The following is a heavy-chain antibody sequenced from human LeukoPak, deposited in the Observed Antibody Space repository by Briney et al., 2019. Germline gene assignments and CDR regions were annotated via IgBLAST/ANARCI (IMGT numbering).Heavy chain of an antibody. D-gene: IGHD3-3*01. V-gene: IGHV4-34*01. J-gene: IGHJ2*01. CDR1: GGSFSGYY. CDR2: INHSGST. Sequence: SETLSLTCAVYGGSFSGYYWSWIRQPPGKGLEWIGEINHSGSTNYNPSLKSRVTISVDTSKNQFSLKLSSVTAADTAVYYCARVSPQYYDFWSGYSPIYWYFDLWGRGTLVTVSS. CDR3: ARVSPQYYDFWSGYSPIYWYFDL.